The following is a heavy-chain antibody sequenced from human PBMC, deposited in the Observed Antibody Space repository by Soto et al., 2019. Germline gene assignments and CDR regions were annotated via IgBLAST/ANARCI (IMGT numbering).Heavy chain of an antibody. V-gene: IGHV1-46*01. J-gene: IGHJ5*02. Sequence: GASVKVSCKASGYTFTSYYRHWVRQAPGQGLEWMGIINPSGGSTSYAQKFQGRVTMTRDTSTSTVYMELSSLRSEDTAVYYCARSYCSGGSCYGWFDPWGQGTLVTVSS. CDR1: GYTFTSYY. D-gene: IGHD2-15*01. CDR3: ARSYCSGGSCYGWFDP. CDR2: INPSGGST.